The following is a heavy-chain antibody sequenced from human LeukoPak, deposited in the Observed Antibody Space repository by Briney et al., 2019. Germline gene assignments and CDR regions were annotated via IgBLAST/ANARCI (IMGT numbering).Heavy chain of an antibody. CDR1: GFTVSSNY. D-gene: IGHD3-3*01. V-gene: IGHV3-23*01. CDR2: ISGSGGST. J-gene: IGHJ6*04. CDR3: ARGAALRFLEWPV. Sequence: GGSLRLSCAASGFTVSSNYMSWVRQAPGKGLEWVSAISGSGGSTYYADSVKGRFTISRDNSKNTLYLQMNSLRSEDTAVYYCARGAALRFLEWPVWGKGTTVTVSS.